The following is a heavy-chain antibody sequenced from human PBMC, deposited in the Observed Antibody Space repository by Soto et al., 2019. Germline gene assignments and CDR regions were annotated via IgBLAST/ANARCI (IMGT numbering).Heavy chain of an antibody. CDR3: ATFYEGDCTTTTCYGDFDY. V-gene: IGHV1-69*02. J-gene: IGHJ4*02. D-gene: IGHD2-2*01. CDR2: IIPMFGIT. Sequence: QVHLVQAGAEVKKPGSSVKVSCRASGGTFNRYSISWVRQAPGQGLEWMGRIIPMFGITNYAQNFQGRVMITADKSANTAYMEVSGLRSEDTAMYYCATFYEGDCTTTTCYGDFDYWGQGTLVTVSS. CDR1: GGTFNRYS.